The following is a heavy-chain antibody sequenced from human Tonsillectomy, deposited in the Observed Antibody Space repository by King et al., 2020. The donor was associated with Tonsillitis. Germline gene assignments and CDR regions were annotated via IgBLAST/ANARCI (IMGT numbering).Heavy chain of an antibody. CDR3: ARDTSARDKSGSEYRWCDP. CDR2: INPSGDST. Sequence: VQLVESGAEVKKPGASVKVSCKASGFTFSSYYMHWVRQAPGQGLEWMGIINPSGDSTNYAEKLQGRVTMTRDTSTSTVYMELSSLRSEDTAVFYCARDTSARDKSGSEYRWCDPWGQGPLVTVSS. V-gene: IGHV1-46*03. J-gene: IGHJ5*02. D-gene: IGHD1-26*01. CDR1: GFTFSSYY.